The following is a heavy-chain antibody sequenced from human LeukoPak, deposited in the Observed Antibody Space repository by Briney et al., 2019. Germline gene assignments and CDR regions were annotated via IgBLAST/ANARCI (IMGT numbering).Heavy chain of an antibody. Sequence: GGSLRLSCAASGFTFSSYAMSWVRQAPGKGLEWVSAISGSGGSTYYADSVKGRFTISRDNSKNTLYLQMNSLRAEDTAVYYCARAPLRYLYCSGGSCDYYMDVWGKGTTVTVSS. CDR1: GFTFSSYA. CDR3: ARAPLRYLYCSGGSCDYYMDV. J-gene: IGHJ6*03. D-gene: IGHD2-15*01. V-gene: IGHV3-23*01. CDR2: ISGSGGST.